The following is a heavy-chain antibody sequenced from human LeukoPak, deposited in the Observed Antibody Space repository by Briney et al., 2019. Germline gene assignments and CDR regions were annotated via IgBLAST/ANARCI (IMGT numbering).Heavy chain of an antibody. Sequence: GASVKVSCKASGYTFTSYGISWVRQAPGQGLEWMGWISAYNCNTNYAQKLQGRVTMTTDTSTSTAYMELRSLRSDDSAVYYCARVGGRYGSGTKYFDLWGRGTLVTVSS. V-gene: IGHV1-18*01. J-gene: IGHJ2*01. CDR3: ARVGGRYGSGTKYFDL. D-gene: IGHD3-10*01. CDR2: ISAYNCNT. CDR1: GYTFTSYG.